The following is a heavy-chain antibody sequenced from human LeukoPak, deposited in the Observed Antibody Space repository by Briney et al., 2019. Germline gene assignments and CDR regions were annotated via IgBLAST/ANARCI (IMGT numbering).Heavy chain of an antibody. CDR2: IKQDGSEK. Sequence: GGSLRLSCAASGFTFSSFCMSWVRQAPGKGLEWVANIKQDGSEKYYVDSVKGRFTISRDNAKNSLYLQMNSLRAEDTAVYFCARDPLGSYGNDYWGQGTLVTVSS. D-gene: IGHD1-26*01. J-gene: IGHJ4*02. V-gene: IGHV3-7*01. CDR3: ARDPLGSYGNDY. CDR1: GFTFSSFC.